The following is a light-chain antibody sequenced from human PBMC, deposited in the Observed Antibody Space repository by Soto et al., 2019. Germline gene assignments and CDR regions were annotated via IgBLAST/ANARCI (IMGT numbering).Light chain of an antibody. V-gene: IGKV3-15*01. Sequence: LMTQSPATLSVSPGERATLSCRSSQSVVSNLAWFQQKPGQPPRLLMSGASTRATGVPARFSGRGSGKECTLTSSSLQSEDFAVYHCHQYNNWPAAWTFGQGTKVDIK. CDR1: QSVVSN. CDR2: GAS. CDR3: HQYNNWPAAWT. J-gene: IGKJ1*01.